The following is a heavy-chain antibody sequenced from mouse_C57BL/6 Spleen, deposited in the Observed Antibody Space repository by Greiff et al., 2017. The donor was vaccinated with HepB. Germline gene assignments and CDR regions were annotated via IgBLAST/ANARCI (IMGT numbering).Heavy chain of an antibody. D-gene: IGHD4-1*01. V-gene: IGHV3-6*01. CDR3: ARLGRRDWYFDV. CDR2: ISYDGSN. CDR1: GYSITSGYY. Sequence: EVQLQQSGPGLVKPSQSLSLTCSVTGYSITSGYYWNWIRQFPGNKLEWMGYISYDGSNNYNPSLKNRISITRDTSKNQFFLKLNSVTTEDTATYYCARLGRRDWYFDVWGTGTTVTVSS. J-gene: IGHJ1*03.